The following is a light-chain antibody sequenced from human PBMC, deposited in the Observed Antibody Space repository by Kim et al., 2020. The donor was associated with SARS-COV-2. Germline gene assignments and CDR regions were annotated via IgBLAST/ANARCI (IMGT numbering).Light chain of an antibody. Sequence: GTPGQRVTISCSGSSSNIGSNYVYWYQQLPGTAPKLLIYRNNQRPSGVPDRFSGSKSGTSASLAISGLRSEDEADYYCAAWDDSLLFGGGTQLSVL. CDR2: RNN. V-gene: IGLV1-47*01. J-gene: IGLJ2*01. CDR1: SSNIGSNY. CDR3: AAWDDSLL.